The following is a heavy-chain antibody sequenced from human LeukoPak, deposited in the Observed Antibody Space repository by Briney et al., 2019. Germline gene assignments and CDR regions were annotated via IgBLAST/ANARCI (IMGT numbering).Heavy chain of an antibody. CDR2: ISSSGSTI. D-gene: IGHD3-10*02. Sequence: PGGSLRLSCAASGFPLRNYAMSWVRQAPGKGLEWVSYISSSGSTIYYADSVKGRFTISRDNAKNSLYLQMNSLRAEDTAVYYCAELDITMIGGVWGKGTTVTISS. CDR1: GFPLRNYA. V-gene: IGHV3-48*03. CDR3: AELDITMIGGV. J-gene: IGHJ6*04.